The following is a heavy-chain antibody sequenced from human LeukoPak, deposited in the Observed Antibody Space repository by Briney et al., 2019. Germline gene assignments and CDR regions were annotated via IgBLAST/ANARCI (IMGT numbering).Heavy chain of an antibody. D-gene: IGHD5-12*01. Sequence: ASLKVSCKASGYTFTGYYMHWVRQAPGQGLEWMGWINPNSGGTNYAQKFQGWVTMTRDTSISTAYMELSRLRSDDTAVYYCARGGGGYDSKLRYWGQGTLVTVSS. CDR1: GYTFTGYY. CDR2: INPNSGGT. CDR3: ARGGGGYDSKLRY. J-gene: IGHJ4*02. V-gene: IGHV1-2*04.